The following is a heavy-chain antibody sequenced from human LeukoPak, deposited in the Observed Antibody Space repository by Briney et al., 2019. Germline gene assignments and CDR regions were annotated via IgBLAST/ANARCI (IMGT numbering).Heavy chain of an antibody. D-gene: IGHD2-15*01. CDR3: ARGGVVAATLGLYYYYGMDV. CDR2: ISSSSSYI. CDR1: GFTFSSYS. J-gene: IGHJ6*02. Sequence: GRSLRLSCAASGFTFSSYSMNWVRQAPGKGLEWVSSISSSSSYIYYADSVKGRFTISRDNAKNSLYLQMNSLRAEDTAVYYCARGGVVAATLGLYYYYGMDVWSQGTTVTVSS. V-gene: IGHV3-21*01.